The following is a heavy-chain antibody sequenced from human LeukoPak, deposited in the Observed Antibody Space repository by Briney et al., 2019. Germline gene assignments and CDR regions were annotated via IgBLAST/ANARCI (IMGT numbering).Heavy chain of an antibody. CDR3: ASSDHGDHSHLDY. Sequence: GGSLRLSRADSGFTFSRYVMCWVRQAPGKGREWVSAISGSGGSTYYADSVKGRSTISRDNSKNTLYLQMNRLRAEDTAVYYCASSDHGDHSHLDYWGQGTLVTVRS. J-gene: IGHJ4*02. CDR1: GFTFSRYV. CDR2: ISGSGGST. V-gene: IGHV3-23*01. D-gene: IGHD1-14*01.